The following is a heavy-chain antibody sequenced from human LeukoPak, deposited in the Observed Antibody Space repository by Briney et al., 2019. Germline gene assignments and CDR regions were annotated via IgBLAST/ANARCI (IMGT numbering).Heavy chain of an antibody. Sequence: GGSLRLSCAASGFTFNSYAMHWVRQAPGKGLEWVSVIYSGGSTYYADSVKGRFTISRGNAKNTLYLQMNSLRVEDTAVYYCAKDPPSEAYSSGWRPLDYWGQGTLVTVSS. J-gene: IGHJ4*02. V-gene: IGHV3-NL1*01. CDR2: IYSGGST. CDR1: GFTFNSYA. CDR3: AKDPPSEAYSSGWRPLDY. D-gene: IGHD6-19*01.